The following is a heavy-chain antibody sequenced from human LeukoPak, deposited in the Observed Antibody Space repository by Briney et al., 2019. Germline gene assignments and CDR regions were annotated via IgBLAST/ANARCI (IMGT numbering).Heavy chain of an antibody. Sequence: PGGSLRPSCAASGFTFSSYAMHWVRQAPGKGLEWVALISYDGSNKYCADSVKGRFTISRDNSKNTLYLQMNSLRAEDTAVYYCAKDTTTLDIVIVPADVYLDYWGQGTLVTVSS. J-gene: IGHJ4*02. CDR1: GFTFSSYA. V-gene: IGHV3-30*18. CDR2: ISYDGSNK. D-gene: IGHD2-2*01. CDR3: AKDTTTLDIVIVPADVYLDY.